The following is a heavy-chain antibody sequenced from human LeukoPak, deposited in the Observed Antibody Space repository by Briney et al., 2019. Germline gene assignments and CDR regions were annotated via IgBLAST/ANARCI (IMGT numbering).Heavy chain of an antibody. V-gene: IGHV1-2*02. Sequence: ASVNVSFTASGYTFTYYYMHWVRQAPGQGLEWMGWINPNSGDTNFAQKFQGRVAMTRDTSISTAYLELGSLRSDDTAVYFCARARWQLVPYFDSWGQGTLVTVSS. D-gene: IGHD6-6*01. CDR3: ARARWQLVPYFDS. CDR2: INPNSGDT. CDR1: GYTFTYYY. J-gene: IGHJ4*02.